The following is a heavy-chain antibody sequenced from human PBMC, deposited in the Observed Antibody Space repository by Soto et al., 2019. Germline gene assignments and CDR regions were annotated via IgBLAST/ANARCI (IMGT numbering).Heavy chain of an antibody. CDR1: GYTFTSYA. J-gene: IGHJ3*02. Sequence: ASVKVSCKASGYTFTSYAMHWVRQAPGQRLEWMGWINAGNGNTKYSQEFQGRVTITRDTSASTAYMELSSLRSEDTAVYYCARAGELAAFDIWGQGTMATVSS. V-gene: IGHV1-3*01. D-gene: IGHD1-26*01. CDR3: ARAGELAAFDI. CDR2: INAGNGNT.